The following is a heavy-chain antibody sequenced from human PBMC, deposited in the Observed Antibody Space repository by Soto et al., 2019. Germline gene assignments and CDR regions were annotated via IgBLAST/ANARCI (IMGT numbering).Heavy chain of an antibody. J-gene: IGHJ4*02. CDR2: IIPIFGTA. CDR3: ETSPGVVTATPFDD. Sequence: ASVKVSCKASGGTFSSYAISWVRQAPGQGLEWMGGIIPIFGTANYAQKFQGRVTITADESTSTAYMELSSLRSEDTAVYYCETSPGVVTATPFDDWGQGTLVTVSS. D-gene: IGHD2-21*02. V-gene: IGHV1-69*13. CDR1: GGTFSSYA.